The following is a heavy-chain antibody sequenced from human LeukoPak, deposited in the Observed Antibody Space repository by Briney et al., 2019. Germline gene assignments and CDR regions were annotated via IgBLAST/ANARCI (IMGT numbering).Heavy chain of an antibody. J-gene: IGHJ4*02. Sequence: PSETLSLTCTVSGGSISSGGYYWSWIRQHPGKGLEGIGYIYYSGSTYCNPSLKSRVTISVDTSKNQFSLKLSSVTAADTAVYYCARTGYSYGLFDYWGQGTLVTVSS. CDR3: ARTGYSYGLFDY. CDR1: GGSISSGGYY. D-gene: IGHD5-18*01. V-gene: IGHV4-31*03. CDR2: IYYSGST.